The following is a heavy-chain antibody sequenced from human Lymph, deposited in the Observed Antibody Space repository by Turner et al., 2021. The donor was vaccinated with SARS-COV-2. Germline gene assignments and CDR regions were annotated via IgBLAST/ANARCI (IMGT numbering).Heavy chain of an antibody. CDR1: GFTFSSYG. J-gene: IGHJ4*02. CDR3: ARDVGLRLLEWLADLGGYFDY. V-gene: IGHV3-33*01. CDR2: IWYDESNK. Sequence: QVQLVESGGGVVQPGRSLRLSCAASGFTFSSYGMHWVRQAPGKGLEWVAVIWYDESNKYYADSVKGRFTISRDNSKNTLYLQMNSLRAEDTAVYYCARDVGLRLLEWLADLGGYFDYWGQGTLVTVSS. D-gene: IGHD3-3*01.